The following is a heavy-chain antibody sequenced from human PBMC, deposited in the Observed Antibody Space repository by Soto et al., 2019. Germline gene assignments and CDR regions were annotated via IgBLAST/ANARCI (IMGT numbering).Heavy chain of an antibody. CDR2: ITGDGGTK. J-gene: IGHJ3*02. D-gene: IGHD3-9*01. CDR3: ASRYDDILTGYPQIPDAFDI. CDR1: GFTFSHYA. Sequence: EVQLLESGGGLVQPGGSLRLSCAASGFTFSHYAMTWVRQAPGKGLEWVSGITGDGGTKYYADSVKGRFTISRDNSKNTLYLQMNSLRAEDTAVYYCASRYDDILTGYPQIPDAFDIWGQGTMVTVSS. V-gene: IGHV3-23*01.